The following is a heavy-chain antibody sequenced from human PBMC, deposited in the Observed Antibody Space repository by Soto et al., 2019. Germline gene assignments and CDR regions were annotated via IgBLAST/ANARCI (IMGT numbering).Heavy chain of an antibody. D-gene: IGHD3-3*01. CDR1: GGSISSGDYY. Sequence: SETLSLTCTVSGGSISSGDYYWSWIRQPPGKGLEWIGYIYYSGSTYYNPSLKSRVTISVDTSKNQFSLKLSSVTAADTAVYYCARGVDFGVVITNWFDPWGQETLVTVSS. J-gene: IGHJ5*02. CDR3: ARGVDFGVVITNWFDP. V-gene: IGHV4-30-4*01. CDR2: IYYSGST.